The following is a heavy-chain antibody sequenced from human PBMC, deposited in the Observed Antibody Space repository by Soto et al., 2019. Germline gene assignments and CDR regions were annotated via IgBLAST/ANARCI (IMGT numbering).Heavy chain of an antibody. V-gene: IGHV3-23*01. D-gene: IGHD3-22*01. CDR1: GFTFSSYA. J-gene: IGHJ3*02. CDR3: AATYYYDSSGYYPFDI. Sequence: RLSCAASGFTFSSYAMSWVRQPPGKGLEWVSAISGSGGSTYYADSVKGRFTISRDNSQNTLHLQMHSLRAEDTAIYYCAATYYYDSSGYYPFDIWGQGTMVTV. CDR2: ISGSGGST.